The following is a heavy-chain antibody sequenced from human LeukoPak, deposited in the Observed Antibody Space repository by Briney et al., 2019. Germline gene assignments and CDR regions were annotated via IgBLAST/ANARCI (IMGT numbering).Heavy chain of an antibody. J-gene: IGHJ4*02. CDR3: ARVSVGSSGYFDY. V-gene: IGHV4-4*02. Sequence: SETLSLTCAVSGGSINSSNWWSCVRQPRGKALEWIGEIYHSGSTNYNPSLKSRVTISVDKYTNQFSLKLSSVPAADTAVYYCARVSVGSSGYFDYWGQGTLVTVSS. CDR2: IYHSGST. CDR1: GGSINSSNW. D-gene: IGHD6-6*01.